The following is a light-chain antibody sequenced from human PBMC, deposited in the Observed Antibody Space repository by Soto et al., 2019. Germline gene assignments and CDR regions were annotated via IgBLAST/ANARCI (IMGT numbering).Light chain of an antibody. J-gene: IGKJ1*01. V-gene: IGKV1-5*03. CDR3: LQYENYSWP. Sequence: DVQMTQSPSSLSASVGDRVTVTCRASQSISSWLAWYQQKPGKAPKLLIYKASSLDSGVPSRFSGSGSGTEFTLTISSLQPDDFATYYCLQYENYSWPFGQGTKVAIK. CDR1: QSISSW. CDR2: KAS.